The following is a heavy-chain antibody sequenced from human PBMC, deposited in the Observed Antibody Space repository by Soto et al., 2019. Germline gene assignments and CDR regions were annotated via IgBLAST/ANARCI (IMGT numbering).Heavy chain of an antibody. V-gene: IGHV1-18*01. CDR2: ISPYSGYT. D-gene: IGHD2-2*01. CDR3: AREASVLIPAAQPSRFNX. CDR1: GYSFMKYG. Sequence: ASGKVSYKGFGYSFMKYGINWVRQAPGQGLEWVGCISPYSGYTHSAQKFHGRLTLTTDTAASTAYMELRILRSADTALYYFAREASVLIPAAQPSRFNXWGQVTPVTVSX. J-gene: IGHJ4*02.